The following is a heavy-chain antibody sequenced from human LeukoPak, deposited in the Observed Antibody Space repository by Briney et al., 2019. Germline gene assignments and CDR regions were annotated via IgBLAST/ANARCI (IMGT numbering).Heavy chain of an antibody. CDR2: IYTSGST. J-gene: IGHJ4*02. Sequence: PSETLSLTCTVSGGSISRYYWSWIRQPAGKGLEWIGRIYTSGSTNYNPSLKSRVTMSVDTSKNQFSLKLSSVTAADTAVYYCARTPMIAAAGTFDYWGQGTLVTVSS. D-gene: IGHD6-13*01. V-gene: IGHV4-4*07. CDR3: ARTPMIAAAGTFDY. CDR1: GGSISRYY.